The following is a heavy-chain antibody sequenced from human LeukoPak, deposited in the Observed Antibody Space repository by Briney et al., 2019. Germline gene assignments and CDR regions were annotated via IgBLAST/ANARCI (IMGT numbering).Heavy chain of an antibody. CDR1: GYTFTTYY. Sequence: GASVKVSCKASGYTFTTYYVHWARQAPGQGLEWMGRINPNSGDSNYAQDFQDRVTMTRDTSISTSYMELSRLRSDGTAMYYCARAKSSSFDSWGQGTLVTVSS. CDR2: INPNSGDS. V-gene: IGHV1-2*02. J-gene: IGHJ4*02. D-gene: IGHD6-13*01. CDR3: ARAKSSSFDS.